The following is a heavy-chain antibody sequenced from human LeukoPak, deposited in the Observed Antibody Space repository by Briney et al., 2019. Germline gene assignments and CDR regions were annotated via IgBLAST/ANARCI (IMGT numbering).Heavy chain of an antibody. CDR2: IWYDGSNK. J-gene: IGHJ4*02. CDR1: GFTFSSYG. Sequence: PGRSLRLSCAASGFTFSSYGMHWVRQAPGKGLEWVAVIWYDGSNKYYADSVKGRFTISRDNSKNTLYLQMSSLRAEDTAVYYCARDYYDFWSGYFYFDYWGQGTLVTVSS. V-gene: IGHV3-33*01. CDR3: ARDYYDFWSGYFYFDY. D-gene: IGHD3-3*01.